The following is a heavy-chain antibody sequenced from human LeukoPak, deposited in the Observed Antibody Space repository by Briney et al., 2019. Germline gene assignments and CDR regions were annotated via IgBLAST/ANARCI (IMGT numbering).Heavy chain of an antibody. D-gene: IGHD3-10*01. V-gene: IGHV3-74*01. CDR3: AKDYGSGSLPIDY. Sequence: GGSLRLSCAASGFTFSSYWMHWVRQAPGKGLVWVSRINSDGSSTNYADSVKGRFTISRDNSKNTLYLQMNSLRAEDTAIYYCAKDYGSGSLPIDYWGQGTLVTVSS. J-gene: IGHJ4*02. CDR2: INSDGSST. CDR1: GFTFSSYW.